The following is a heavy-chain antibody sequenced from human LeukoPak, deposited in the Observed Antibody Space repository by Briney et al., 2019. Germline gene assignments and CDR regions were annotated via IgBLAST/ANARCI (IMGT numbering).Heavy chain of an antibody. CDR3: ARHSGLRSPLGV. CDR2: IYHSGST. J-gene: IGHJ6*04. V-gene: IGHV4-38-2*02. Sequence: PSETLSLTCTVFGYSITTGYYWGWIRQPPGKGLEWIGSIYHSGSTFYNPSLKSRVTISVDTSKNQFSLKLSSVTAADTAVYYCARHSGLRSPLGVWGKGTTVTVSS. CDR1: GYSITTGYY. D-gene: IGHD3-3*01.